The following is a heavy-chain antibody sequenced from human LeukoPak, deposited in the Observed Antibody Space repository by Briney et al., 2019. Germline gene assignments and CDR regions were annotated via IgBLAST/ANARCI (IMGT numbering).Heavy chain of an antibody. CDR1: GDSVSSNSAA. CDR3: ARERYGSGRDYYYYGMDV. V-gene: IGHV6-1*01. Sequence: SQTLSLTFAISGDSVSSNSAAWNWIRQSPSRGLEWLGRTYYRSKWYNDSAVSVKSRITINADTSKNPFSMQLNSVTREDTAVYYCARERYGSGRDYYYYGMDVWGQGTTVTVSS. J-gene: IGHJ6*02. D-gene: IGHD3-10*01. CDR2: TYYRSKWYN.